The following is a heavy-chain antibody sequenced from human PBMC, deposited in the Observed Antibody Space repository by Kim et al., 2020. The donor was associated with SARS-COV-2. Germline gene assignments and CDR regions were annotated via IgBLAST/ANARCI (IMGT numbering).Heavy chain of an antibody. CDR2: INPSGGST. J-gene: IGHJ4*02. CDR1: GYTFTSYY. CDR3: ARGGDKNGGSGKGSDY. Sequence: ASVKVSCKASGYTFTSYYMHWVRQAPGQGLEWMGIINPSGGSTSYAQKFQGRVTMTRDTSTSTVYMELSSLRSEDTAVYYCARGGDKNGGSGKGSDYWGQGTLVTVSS. D-gene: IGHD3-10*01. V-gene: IGHV1-46*01.